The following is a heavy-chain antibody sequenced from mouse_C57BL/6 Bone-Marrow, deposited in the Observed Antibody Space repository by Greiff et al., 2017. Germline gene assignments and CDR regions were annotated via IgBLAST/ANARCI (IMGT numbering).Heavy chain of an antibody. CDR2: ISSGGDYI. CDR1: GFTFSSYA. Sequence: DVMLVESGEGLVKPGGSLKLSCAASGFTFSSYAMSWVRQTPEKRLEWVAYISSGGDYIYYADTVKGRFTISRDNARNTLYLQMSSLKSEDTAMYYCTRDEYYFDYWGQGTTLTVSS. V-gene: IGHV5-9-1*02. CDR3: TRDEYYFDY. J-gene: IGHJ2*01.